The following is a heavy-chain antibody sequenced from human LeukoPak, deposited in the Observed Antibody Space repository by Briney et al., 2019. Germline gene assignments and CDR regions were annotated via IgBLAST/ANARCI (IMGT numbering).Heavy chain of an antibody. CDR2: INHSGST. CDR1: GGSFSGYY. Sequence: SETLSLTWAVYGGSFSGYYWSWIRQPPGKGLEWIGEINHSGSTNYNPSLKSRVTISVDTSKNQFSLKLSSVTAADTAVYYCARGRDGYNVYYFDYWGQGTLVTVSS. J-gene: IGHJ4*02. CDR3: ARGRDGYNVYYFDY. V-gene: IGHV4-34*01. D-gene: IGHD5-24*01.